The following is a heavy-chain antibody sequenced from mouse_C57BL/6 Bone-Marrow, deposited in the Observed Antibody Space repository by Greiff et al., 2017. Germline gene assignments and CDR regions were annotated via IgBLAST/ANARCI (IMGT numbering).Heavy chain of an antibody. CDR1: GYTFTSYW. CDR3: ARWNDGYSGFFAY. CDR2: INPSSGYT. D-gene: IGHD2-3*01. J-gene: IGHJ3*01. V-gene: IGHV1-7*01. Sequence: VQLQESGAELAKPGASVKLSCKASGYTFTSYWMHWVKQRPGQGLEWIGYINPSSGYTKYNQKFKDKATLTADKSSSPAYMQLSSLTYEDSAVYYCARWNDGYSGFFAYWGQGTLVTVSA.